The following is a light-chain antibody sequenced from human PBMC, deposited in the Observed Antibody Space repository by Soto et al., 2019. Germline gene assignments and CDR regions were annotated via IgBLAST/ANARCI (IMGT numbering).Light chain of an antibody. Sequence: DIQMTQSPSSLSASVGDRVTITCQASQDITNYSNWYQQKPGKAPQLLIYDASNLETGVPSRFSGSGSGTDFTFTISSLQPEDIATYYCQQYDYLPLTFGGGTKVEIE. CDR3: QQYDYLPLT. J-gene: IGKJ4*01. CDR2: DAS. V-gene: IGKV1-33*01. CDR1: QDITNY.